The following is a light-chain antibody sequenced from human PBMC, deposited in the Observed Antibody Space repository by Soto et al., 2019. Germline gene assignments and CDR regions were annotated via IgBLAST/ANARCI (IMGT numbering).Light chain of an antibody. CDR1: SSDISGYNY. CDR2: DVS. J-gene: IGLJ1*01. CDR3: SSYTSGSTPYYV. V-gene: IGLV2-14*01. Sequence: QSVLTQPASVSGSPGQSITISCTGTSSDISGYNYVSWYQQHPGKAPKLMIYDVSNRPSGVSNRFSGSKSGNTASLTISGLQAEDEADYYCSSYTSGSTPYYVFGTGTKVTVL.